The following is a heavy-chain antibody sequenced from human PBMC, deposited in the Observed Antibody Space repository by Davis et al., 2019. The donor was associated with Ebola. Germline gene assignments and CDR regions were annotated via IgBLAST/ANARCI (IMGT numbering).Heavy chain of an antibody. D-gene: IGHD3-16*01. CDR3: TTDPGMMITLGGVVNRYGMDV. J-gene: IGHJ6*02. Sequence: GESLKISCVASGFTFSNAWMAWVRQAPGKGLEWVGRIKTNADGGTVAYAAPVKGRFTISRDDAQQALYLEMNGLKTEDTAVYYCTTDPGMMITLGGVVNRYGMDVWGQGTTVTVSS. CDR2: IKTNADGGTV. CDR1: GFTFSNAW. V-gene: IGHV3-15*01.